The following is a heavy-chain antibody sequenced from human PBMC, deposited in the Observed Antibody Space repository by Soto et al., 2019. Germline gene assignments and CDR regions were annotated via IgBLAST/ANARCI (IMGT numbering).Heavy chain of an antibody. CDR2: INTDGSTT. V-gene: IGHV3-74*01. J-gene: IGHJ4*02. CDR1: GFTFGTYW. D-gene: IGHD2-8*01. Sequence: GGSLRLSCSASGFTFGTYWMHWVRQAPGKGLVWVSRINTDGSTTTYADSVKGRFTISRDNAKNTLYLQMNSLRAEDTAVYYCARDRDTNGLNFFDYWGQGTLVTVSS. CDR3: ARDRDTNGLNFFDY.